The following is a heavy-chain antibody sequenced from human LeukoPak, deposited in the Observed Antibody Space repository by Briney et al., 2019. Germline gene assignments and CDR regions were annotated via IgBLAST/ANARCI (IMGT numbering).Heavy chain of an antibody. D-gene: IGHD6-13*01. V-gene: IGHV3-23*01. J-gene: IGHJ4*02. Sequence: GGSLRHSCAASGFTFTSYAMSWVRQAPGKGLEWVSAISGSGGSTYYADSVKGRFTISRDNSKNTLYLQMNSLRAEDTAVYYCAKEGIAAEYYFDYWGQGTLVTVSS. CDR2: ISGSGGST. CDR1: GFTFTSYA. CDR3: AKEGIAAEYYFDY.